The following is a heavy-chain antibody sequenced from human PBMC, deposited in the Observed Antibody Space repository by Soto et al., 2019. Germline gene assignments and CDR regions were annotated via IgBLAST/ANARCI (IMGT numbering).Heavy chain of an antibody. D-gene: IGHD2-21*02. J-gene: IGHJ2*01. CDR2: IIPIFGTA. V-gene: IGHV1-69*12. Sequence: QVQLVQSGAEVKKPGSSVKVSCKASGGTFSSYAISWVRQAPGQGLEWMGGIIPIFGTANYAQKFQGRVTITAAXXTXTXXMERSSLRSEDTAVYYCARARKLIVVVTADWYFDLWGRGTLVTVSS. CDR1: GGTFSSYA. CDR3: ARARKLIVVVTADWYFDL.